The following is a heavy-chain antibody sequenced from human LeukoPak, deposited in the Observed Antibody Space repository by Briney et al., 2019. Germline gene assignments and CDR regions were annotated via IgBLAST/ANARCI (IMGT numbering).Heavy chain of an antibody. CDR3: ARGETYYDFWSGYWSGPDKRKYFQH. CDR1: GYTFTGYY. J-gene: IGHJ1*01. D-gene: IGHD3-3*01. V-gene: IGHV1-2*02. Sequence: ASVKVSCKASGYTFTGYYMHWVRQAPGQGLEWMGWINPNSGGTNYAQKFQGRVTITRNTSISTAYMELSSLRSEDTAVYYCARGETYYDFWSGYWSGPDKRKYFQHWGQGTLVTVSS. CDR2: INPNSGGT.